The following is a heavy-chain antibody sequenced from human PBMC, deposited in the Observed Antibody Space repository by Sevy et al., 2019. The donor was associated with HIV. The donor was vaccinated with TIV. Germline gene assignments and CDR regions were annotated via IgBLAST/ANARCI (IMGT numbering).Heavy chain of an antibody. Sequence: SETLSLTCTVSGGSLSSYYWSWIRQPPGKGLEYIGYVHYNGRTDYNPTLTTRVTMSRNTSKTHISLTLNSVTAADTAVYYCARDYYMNPGNLHHWGQGALVTVSS. CDR3: ARDYYMNPGNLHH. D-gene: IGHD3-22*01. CDR2: VHYNGRT. CDR1: GGSLSSYY. V-gene: IGHV4-59*13. J-gene: IGHJ1*01.